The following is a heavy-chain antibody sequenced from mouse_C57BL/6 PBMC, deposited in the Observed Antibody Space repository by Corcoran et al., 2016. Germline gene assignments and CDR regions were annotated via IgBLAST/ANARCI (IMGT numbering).Heavy chain of an antibody. V-gene: IGHV3-6*01. CDR2: ISYDGSN. J-gene: IGHJ2*01. D-gene: IGHD1-1*01. CDR3: ARVGTTVAFDY. Sequence: DVQLQESGPGLVKPSQSLSLTCSVTGYSITSGYYWNWIRQFPGNKLEWMGYISYDGSNNYNPSLKNRISITRDTSKNQFFLKLNSVTTEDTATYYCARVGTTVAFDYWGQGTTLTVSS. CDR1: GYSITSGYY.